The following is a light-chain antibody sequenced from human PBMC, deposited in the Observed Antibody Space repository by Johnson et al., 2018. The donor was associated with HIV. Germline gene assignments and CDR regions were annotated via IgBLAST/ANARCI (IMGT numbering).Light chain of an antibody. CDR2: ENN. CDR3: GTWDSSLSGV. J-gene: IGLJ1*01. Sequence: QSVLTQPPSVSAAPGQKVTISCSGSSSNIGNNYVSWYQQLPGTAPKLLMYENNKRPSGIPDRFSGSKSGTSATLGITGLQTGDEADYYCGTWDSSLSGVFGTGTKVTVL. CDR1: SSNIGNNY. V-gene: IGLV1-51*02.